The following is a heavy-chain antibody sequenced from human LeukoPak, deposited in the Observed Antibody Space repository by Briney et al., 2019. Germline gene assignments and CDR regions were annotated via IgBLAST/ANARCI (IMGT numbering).Heavy chain of an antibody. D-gene: IGHD3-22*01. CDR1: GYTFTCYY. V-gene: IGHV1-2*02. CDR2: INPNSGGT. CDR3: ARVLYYDSSGYYFGY. J-gene: IGHJ4*02. Sequence: ASVKVSCKASGYTFTCYYMHWVGQAPGQGREGMGWINPNSGGTNYAQKFQGRVTMNRDRAISTAYMELSRLRSDDTAVYYCARVLYYDSSGYYFGYWGQGTLVTVSS.